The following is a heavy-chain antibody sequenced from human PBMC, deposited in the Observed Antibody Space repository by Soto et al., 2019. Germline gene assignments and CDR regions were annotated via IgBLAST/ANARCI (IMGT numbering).Heavy chain of an antibody. CDR3: ARRLVGDFWSGYLAGLDV. J-gene: IGHJ6*02. D-gene: IGHD3-3*01. CDR2: INPNSGGT. V-gene: IGHV1-2*02. CDR1: GYTFTGYY. Sequence: GASVKVSCKASGYTFTGYYMHWVRQAPGQGLEWMGWINPNSGGTNYAQKFQGRVTMTRDTSISTAYMELSRLRSDDTAVYYCARRLVGDFWSGYLAGLDVWGQGTTVTV.